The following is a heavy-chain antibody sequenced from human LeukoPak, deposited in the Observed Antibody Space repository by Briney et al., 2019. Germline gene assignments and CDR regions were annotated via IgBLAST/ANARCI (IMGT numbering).Heavy chain of an antibody. CDR2: CNSDRSSR. CDR1: GFSFSNYW. V-gene: IGHV3-74*01. J-gene: IGHJ3*02. D-gene: IGHD6-19*01. CDR3: ARDDSSDWWGADAFDI. Sequence: GGALILCCAASGFSFSNYWVDWVRQAPGKGLGRVSCCNSDRSSRSYAASVKDRFTISSDTAKNTQYLQMNSLRAEDTAVYYCARDDSSDWWGADAFDIWGQGTMVTVSS.